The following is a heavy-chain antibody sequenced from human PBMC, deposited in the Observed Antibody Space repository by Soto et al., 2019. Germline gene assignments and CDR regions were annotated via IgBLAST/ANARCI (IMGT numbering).Heavy chain of an antibody. Sequence: GGSLRLSCAASGFTFSSYGMHWVRQAPGKGLEWVAVISYDGSNKYYADSVKGRFTISRDNSKNTLYLQMNSLRAEDTAVYYCAKRDYGSGSYSYYYYGMDVWGQGTTVTVSS. CDR1: GFTFSSYG. CDR2: ISYDGSNK. V-gene: IGHV3-30*18. D-gene: IGHD3-10*01. J-gene: IGHJ6*02. CDR3: AKRDYGSGSYSYYYYGMDV.